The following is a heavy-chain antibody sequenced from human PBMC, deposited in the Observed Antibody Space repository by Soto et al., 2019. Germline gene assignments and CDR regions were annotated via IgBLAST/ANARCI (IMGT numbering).Heavy chain of an antibody. V-gene: IGHV4-34*01. CDR3: ARCPCTGSGCYSRYYYGMDV. D-gene: IGHD2-15*01. J-gene: IGHJ6*02. Sequence: SETLSLTCAVYGGSFSGYYWNWISQPPGKGLEWIGEIKHSGSTNYNPSLKSRVTISIDTSKNQFSLKLNSVTAADTAVYYCARCPCTGSGCYSRYYYGMDVWGQGITVTVSS. CDR1: GGSFSGYY. CDR2: IKHSGST.